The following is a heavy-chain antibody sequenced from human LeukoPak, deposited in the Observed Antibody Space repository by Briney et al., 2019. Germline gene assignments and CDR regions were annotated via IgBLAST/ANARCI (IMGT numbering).Heavy chain of an antibody. D-gene: IGHD3-22*01. CDR2: ISAYNGNT. V-gene: IGHV1-18*01. CDR3: ARTPRPYYYDSSGYYGDY. CDR1: GYTFTSYG. Sequence: ASVKVSCKASGYTFTSYGISWVRQAPGQGLEWMGWISAYNGNTNYAQKLQGRVTMTTDTSTSTAYMELRSLRSDDTAVYYCARTPRPYYYDSSGYYGDYWGQGTLVTVSS. J-gene: IGHJ4*02.